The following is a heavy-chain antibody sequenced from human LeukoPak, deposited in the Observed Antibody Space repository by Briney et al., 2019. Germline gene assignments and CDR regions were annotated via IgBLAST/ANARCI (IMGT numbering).Heavy chain of an antibody. D-gene: IGHD4-17*01. CDR3: AKAPYADYPLFDY. Sequence: PSETLSLTCTVSGGSISSGGYYWSWIRQPPGKGLEWIGYIYHSGSTYYNPSLKSRVTISVDTSKNQFSLKLSSVTAADTAVYYCAKAPYADYPLFDYWGQGTLVTVSS. J-gene: IGHJ4*02. CDR2: IYHSGST. CDR1: GGSISSGGYY. V-gene: IGHV4-30-2*02.